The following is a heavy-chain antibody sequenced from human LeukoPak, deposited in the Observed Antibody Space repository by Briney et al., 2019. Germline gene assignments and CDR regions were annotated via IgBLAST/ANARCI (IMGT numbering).Heavy chain of an antibody. CDR1: GFTFDEYA. CDR2: ISWNGYDI. CDR3: ARGVGTSYHYHMDV. V-gene: IGHV3-9*03. J-gene: IGHJ6*03. D-gene: IGHD1-26*01. Sequence: GGSLRLSCAASGFTFDEYAMHWVRQPPGKGLEWVSGISWNGYDIGYADSVKGRFTISRGNAKNSLYLQMNSLRAEDMALYYCARGVGTSYHYHMDVWGKGTTVIVSS.